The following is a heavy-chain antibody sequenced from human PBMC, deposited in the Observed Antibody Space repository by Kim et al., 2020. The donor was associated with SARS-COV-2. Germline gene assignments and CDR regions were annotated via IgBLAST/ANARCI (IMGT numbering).Heavy chain of an antibody. Sequence: ASVKVSCKASGYTFTSYYMHWVRQAPGQGLEWMGIINPSGGSTSYAQKFQGRVTMTRDTSTSTVYMELSSLRSEDTAVYYCARETVLDLAAAGGFDYWGQGTLVTVSS. D-gene: IGHD6-13*01. CDR1: GYTFTSYY. V-gene: IGHV1-46*01. CDR3: ARETVLDLAAAGGFDY. J-gene: IGHJ4*02. CDR2: INPSGGST.